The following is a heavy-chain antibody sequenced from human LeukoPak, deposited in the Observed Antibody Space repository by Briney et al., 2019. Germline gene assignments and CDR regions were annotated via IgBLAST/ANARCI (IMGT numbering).Heavy chain of an antibody. CDR2: ISGYNGNT. CDR1: GYPFTNYG. CDR3: ARSLGEYYFDY. J-gene: IGHJ4*02. V-gene: IGHV1-18*01. Sequence: ASVKVSCKASGYPFTNYGTSWVRQAPGQGLEWMGWISGYNGNTNSAQKVQGRVTMTTDTSTSTAYMELRSLRSDDTAVYYCARSLGEYYFDYWGQGTLVTVSS.